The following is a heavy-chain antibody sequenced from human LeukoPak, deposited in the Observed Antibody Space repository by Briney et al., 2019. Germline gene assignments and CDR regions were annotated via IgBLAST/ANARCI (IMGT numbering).Heavy chain of an antibody. V-gene: IGHV4-39*01. D-gene: IGHD5-18*01. CDR2: IYYSKYT. Sequence: SETLSLTCTVSGGPISSSSAYWGWIRQPPGKGLEWIEWIYYSKYTYYNPSLKSRFTISADTSKNQLSLTLGSVSATDTAVYYCVSPRGFSYGYFDYWGQGTLVTVSS. CDR3: VSPRGFSYGYFDY. CDR1: GGPISSSSAY. J-gene: IGHJ4*02.